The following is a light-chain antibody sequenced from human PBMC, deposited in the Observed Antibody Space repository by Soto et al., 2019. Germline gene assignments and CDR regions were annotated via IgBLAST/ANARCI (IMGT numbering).Light chain of an antibody. CDR2: SAS. CDR1: QSVSNNY. CDR3: QQYAGSPRT. Sequence: EIVLTQSPGTLSLSPGERATVSCRASQSVSNNYLAWYQQKPGQAPRLLIYSASRRATGIPDRFTGSGSGTDFTLTINRVEPEDFAVYFCQQYAGSPRTFGQGAKADIK. J-gene: IGKJ1*01. V-gene: IGKV3-20*01.